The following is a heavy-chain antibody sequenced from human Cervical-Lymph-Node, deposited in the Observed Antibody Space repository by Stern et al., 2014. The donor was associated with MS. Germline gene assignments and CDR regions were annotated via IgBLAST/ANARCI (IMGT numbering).Heavy chain of an antibody. J-gene: IGHJ3*02. V-gene: IGHV5-51*01. CDR3: ARIQLYAFDI. CDR1: GFTFTSYC. CDR2: SYPGDSDT. D-gene: IGHD5-18*01. Sequence: VQLVQSGAEVKKPGESLKISCKASGFTFTSYCIGWVRQMPGKGLAWVGISYPGDSDTKYSPTVQCQVAITTDKSISTAYLQWRSLKASDAAMYYCARIQLYAFDIWGQGTMVTVSS.